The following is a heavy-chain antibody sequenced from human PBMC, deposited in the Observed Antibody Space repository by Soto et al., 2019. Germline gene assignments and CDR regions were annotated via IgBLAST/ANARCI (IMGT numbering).Heavy chain of an antibody. Sequence: SETLSLTCTVSGGSISSYYWSWIRQPPGKGLEWIGYIYYSGSTNYNPSLKSRVTISVDTSKNQFSLKLSSVTAADTAVYYCARDSGYDFALERDYGMDVWGQGTTVTVSS. D-gene: IGHD5-12*01. CDR1: GGSISSYY. CDR2: IYYSGST. J-gene: IGHJ6*02. CDR3: ARDSGYDFALERDYGMDV. V-gene: IGHV4-59*01.